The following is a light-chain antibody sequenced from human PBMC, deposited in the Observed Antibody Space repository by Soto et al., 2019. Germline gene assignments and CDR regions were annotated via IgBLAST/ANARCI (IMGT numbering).Light chain of an antibody. J-gene: IGKJ1*01. CDR2: GAS. CDR3: QQYGDLPWT. Sequence: ETALTQSPGTLSLSTGERATLSCRASQSISSSYLAWYQQNAGQAPRLLIYGASSRATGVPDRFSASGSGTDFTLTINRLEPEDFAVYYCQQYGDLPWTFGQGTKVDIK. V-gene: IGKV3-20*01. CDR1: QSISSSY.